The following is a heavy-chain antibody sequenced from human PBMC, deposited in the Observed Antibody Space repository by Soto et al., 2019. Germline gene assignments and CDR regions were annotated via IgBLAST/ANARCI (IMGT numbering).Heavy chain of an antibody. V-gene: IGHV3-23*01. CDR3: AKGLSGSGGSCLGY. J-gene: IGHJ4*02. Sequence: EVQLLESGGGLVQPGGSLRLSCAASGFTFSSYAMKWVRQAPGKGLEWVSAISGSGGSTYYADSVKGRFTISRDNSKNTLYLQMNSLRAEDTAVYYCAKGLSGSGGSCLGYWGQGTLVTVSS. CDR2: ISGSGGST. D-gene: IGHD2-15*01. CDR1: GFTFSSYA.